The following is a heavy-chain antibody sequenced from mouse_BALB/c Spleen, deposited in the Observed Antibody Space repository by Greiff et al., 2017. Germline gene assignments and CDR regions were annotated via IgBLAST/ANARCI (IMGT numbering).Heavy chain of an antibody. CDR2: ISSGSSTI. CDR1: GFTFSSFG. J-gene: IGHJ4*01. Sequence: EVKLVESGGGLVQPGGSRKLSCAASGFTFSSFGMHWVRQAPEKGLEWVAYISSGSSTIYYADTVKGRFTISRDNPKNTLFLQMTSLRSEDTAMYFCARSPCGIYDYAMEYWGQGTSVTVS. D-gene: IGHD1-1*02. V-gene: IGHV5-17*02. CDR3: ARSPCGIYDYAMEY.